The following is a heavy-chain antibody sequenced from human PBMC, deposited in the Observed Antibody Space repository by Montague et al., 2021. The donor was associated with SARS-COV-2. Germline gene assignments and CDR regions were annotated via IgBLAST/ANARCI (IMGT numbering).Heavy chain of an antibody. D-gene: IGHD6-13*01. CDR1: GDSVSSNTAA. Sequence: CAISGDSVSSNTAAWNWIRQSPSRGLEWLGRTYYRSKWYNDCAVSVKSRISINADTSKNQFSLQLNSVTPEDTAVYYCARGISATNKWGQGTLVTVSS. V-gene: IGHV6-1*01. CDR2: TYYRSKWYN. J-gene: IGHJ4*02. CDR3: ARGISATNK.